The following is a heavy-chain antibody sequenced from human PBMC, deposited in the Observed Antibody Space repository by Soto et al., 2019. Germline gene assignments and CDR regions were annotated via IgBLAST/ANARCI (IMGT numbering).Heavy chain of an antibody. J-gene: IGHJ4*02. Sequence: SWGSLILSCSASGFTFIIYSMSWVRRAPGKGLEWVSGFSTSGDGGTTYYADSVKGRFTISRDNSKNTLFLQMNSLRAEDTAIYYCAKKVNSGSGSQYFDYWGQGTLVTVS. V-gene: IGHV3-23*01. CDR3: AKKVNSGSGSQYFDY. CDR2: TSGDGGTT. CDR1: GFTFIIYS. D-gene: IGHD3-10*01.